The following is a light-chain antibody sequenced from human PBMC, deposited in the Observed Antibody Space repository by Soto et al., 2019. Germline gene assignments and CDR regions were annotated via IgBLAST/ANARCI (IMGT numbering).Light chain of an antibody. V-gene: IGKV3-15*01. J-gene: IGKJ3*01. CDR2: GTS. CDR3: QQYHNWPVT. Sequence: EIVLTQFPATLSVSPGAGATLSCRASQSVSTNLAWYQQKPGQAPRLLIYGTSTRATGIPARFSGSGYGTEFSLTISSLQSEDFVVYYCQQYHNWPVTFGPGTKVDIK. CDR1: QSVSTN.